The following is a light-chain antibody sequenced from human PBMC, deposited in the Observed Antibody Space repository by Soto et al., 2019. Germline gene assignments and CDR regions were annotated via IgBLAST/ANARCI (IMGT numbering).Light chain of an antibody. CDR1: QSVSTY. V-gene: IGKV3-11*01. Sequence: EIVLTQSPATLSLSPGERATLSCRASQSVSTYLAWYQQKPGQAPRLLIYDASNSATGIPARFSGSGPGTDFTLTISSLEPEDFAVYYCQQRSNWPWTFGQGTKVEIK. J-gene: IGKJ1*01. CDR3: QQRSNWPWT. CDR2: DAS.